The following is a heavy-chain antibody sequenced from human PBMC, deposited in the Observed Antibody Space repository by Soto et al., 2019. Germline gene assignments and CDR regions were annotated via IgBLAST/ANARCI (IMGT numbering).Heavy chain of an antibody. Sequence: GASVKVSCKASGYTFTSYGISWVRQAPGQGLEWMGWISAYNGNTNHAQKLQGRVTMTTDTSTSTAYMELRSLRSDDTAVYYCARALDPYPRVYGPDIDNWFDPWGQGTLVTVSS. CDR1: GYTFTSYG. V-gene: IGHV1-18*01. CDR3: ARALDPYPRVYGPDIDNWFDP. D-gene: IGHD3-10*01. J-gene: IGHJ5*02. CDR2: ISAYNGNT.